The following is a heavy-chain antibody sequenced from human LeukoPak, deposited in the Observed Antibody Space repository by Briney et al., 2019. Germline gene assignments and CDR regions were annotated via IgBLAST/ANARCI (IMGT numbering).Heavy chain of an antibody. CDR1: GFTFSDHY. D-gene: IGHD1-26*01. CDR3: TSLKVSGNYFDF. J-gene: IGHJ4*02. V-gene: IGHV3-72*01. CDR2: VRDKANSYTT. Sequence: PGGSLRLSCAASGFTFSDHYMDWVRQAPGKGLEWVGRVRDKANSYTTEYAAYVKGRFTISRDDSEISLYLQMNSLKTEDTAVYYCTSLKVSGNYFDFWGQGTLVTVSS.